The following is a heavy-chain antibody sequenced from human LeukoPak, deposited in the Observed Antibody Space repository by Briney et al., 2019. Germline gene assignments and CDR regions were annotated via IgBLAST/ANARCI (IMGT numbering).Heavy chain of an antibody. D-gene: IGHD1-26*01. CDR1: GFSFSTSS. J-gene: IGHJ4*02. V-gene: IGHV3-48*04. CDR2: ITSSDAST. Sequence: GGSLRLSCAASGFSFSTSSMNWVRQAPGKGLQWISYITSSDASTLYAESERGRFTISRDDAKNSLYLQINSLRAEDTAMYYCAKSYWEGSRLIDHWGQGTLVTVSP. CDR3: AKSYWEGSRLIDH.